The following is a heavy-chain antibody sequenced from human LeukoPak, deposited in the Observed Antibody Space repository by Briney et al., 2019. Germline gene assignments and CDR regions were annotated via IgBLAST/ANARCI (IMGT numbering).Heavy chain of an antibody. D-gene: IGHD3-3*01. Sequence: GGSPRLSCEASGFTFRSYATTWVRQAPGKGLEWVSAISGSGAKTYYADSVKGRFAISRDNSRNTLYLQMNSLRAEDTAVYYCAQGDSYYDFLLSVWGQGTMVTVSS. J-gene: IGHJ3*01. CDR3: AQGDSYYDFLLSV. V-gene: IGHV3-23*01. CDR1: GFTFRSYA. CDR2: ISGSGAKT.